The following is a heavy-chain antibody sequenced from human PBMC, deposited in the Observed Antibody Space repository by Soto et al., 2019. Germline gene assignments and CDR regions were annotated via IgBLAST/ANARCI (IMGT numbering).Heavy chain of an antibody. CDR2: INHSGST. CDR3: ARVTGLTGYPDAFDI. V-gene: IGHV4-34*01. D-gene: IGHD3-9*01. CDR1: GGSFSGYY. J-gene: IGHJ3*02. Sequence: QVQLQQWGAGLLKPSETLSLTCAVYGGSFSGYYWSWIRQPPGKGLEWIGEINHSGSTNYNPSLKSRVTISVDTSKNQFSLKLSSVTAAETAVYYCARVTGLTGYPDAFDIWGQGTMVAVSS.